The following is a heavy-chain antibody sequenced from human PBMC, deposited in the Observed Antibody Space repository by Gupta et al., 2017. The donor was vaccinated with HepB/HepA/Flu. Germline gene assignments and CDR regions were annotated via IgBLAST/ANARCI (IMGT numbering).Heavy chain of an antibody. CDR2: IIPILGIA. D-gene: IGHD5-12*01. J-gene: IGHJ4*02. CDR1: GGTFSSYA. Sequence: VKVSCKASGGTFSSYAISWVRQAPGQGLEWMGRIIPILGIANYAQKFQGRVTITADKSTSTAYMELSSLRSEDTAVYYCASLSGYDNHFDYWGQGTLVTGSS. V-gene: IGHV1-69*04. CDR3: ASLSGYDNHFDY.